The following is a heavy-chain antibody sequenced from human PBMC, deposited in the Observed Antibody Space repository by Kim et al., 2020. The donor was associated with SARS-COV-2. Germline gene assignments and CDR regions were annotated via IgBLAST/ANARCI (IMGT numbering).Heavy chain of an antibody. V-gene: IGHV3-64D*06. D-gene: IGHD1-7*01. CDR2: TTRSGDGS. J-gene: IGHJ5*02. CDR3: VRDGRNYGADL. Sequence: GGSLRLSCAGSGFNFSDYAIHWVRRAPGKGLEYVSATTRSGDGSFYADSVEGRFTISRDNSKNTLYLQMNSLRLEDTSVYYCVRDGRNYGADLWGQGTLVIVSS. CDR1: GFNFSDYA.